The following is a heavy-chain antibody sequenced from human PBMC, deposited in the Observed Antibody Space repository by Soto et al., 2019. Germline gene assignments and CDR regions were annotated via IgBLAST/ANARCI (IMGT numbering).Heavy chain of an antibody. V-gene: IGHV1-58*02. Sequence: ASVKVSCKASGYTFTSYGISWVRQARGQRLEWIGWIVVGSGNTNYAQKFQERVTITRDMSTSTAYMELSSLRSEDTAVYYCAAAYVAVAPLGYWGQGTLVTVSS. CDR1: GYTFTSYG. CDR2: IVVGSGNT. CDR3: AAAYVAVAPLGY. J-gene: IGHJ4*02. D-gene: IGHD6-19*01.